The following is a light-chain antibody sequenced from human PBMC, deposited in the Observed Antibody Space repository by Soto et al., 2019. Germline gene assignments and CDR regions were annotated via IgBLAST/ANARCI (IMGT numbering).Light chain of an antibody. V-gene: IGKV1-39*01. CDR1: QSISSY. CDR3: QQSYSTSPWT. CDR2: AAS. Sequence: DIQMTQPPSSLSASVGDRVTITCRASQSISSYLNWYQQKPGKAPKLLIYAASNLQSGVPSRFSGSGSGTDFTLAISSLQPEDFATYYCQQSYSTSPWTFGPGTKVDIK. J-gene: IGKJ3*01.